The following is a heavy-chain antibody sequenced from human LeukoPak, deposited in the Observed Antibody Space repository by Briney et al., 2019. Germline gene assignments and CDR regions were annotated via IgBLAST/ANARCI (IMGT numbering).Heavy chain of an antibody. V-gene: IGHV3-48*04. CDR3: ARVYCSSTSCYGARYNWFDP. D-gene: IGHD2-2*01. J-gene: IGHJ5*02. CDR1: GFTFSSYA. Sequence: PGGSLRLSCAASGFTFSSYAMSWVRQAPGKGLEWVSYISSSSSTIYYADSVKGRFTISRDNAKNSLYLQMNSLRAEDTAVYYCARVYCSSTSCYGARYNWFDPWGQGTLVTVSS. CDR2: ISSSSSTI.